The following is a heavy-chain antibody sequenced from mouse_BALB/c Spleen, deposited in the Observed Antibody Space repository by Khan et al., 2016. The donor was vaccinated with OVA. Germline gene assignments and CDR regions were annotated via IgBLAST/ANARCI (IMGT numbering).Heavy chain of an antibody. CDR1: GFNIKDTY. V-gene: IGHV14-3*02. J-gene: IGHJ4*01. Sequence: EVQLVESGAELVKPGASVKLSCTASGFNIKDTYMHWVQQTPEQGLEWIGRIDTAYGYTKYAPMIQGKATITADSSSNTAYLPLRTLTSEDTAVYYCARNGNYLYAMDYWGQGTSVTVSS. D-gene: IGHD2-1*01. CDR2: IDTAYGYT. CDR3: ARNGNYLYAMDY.